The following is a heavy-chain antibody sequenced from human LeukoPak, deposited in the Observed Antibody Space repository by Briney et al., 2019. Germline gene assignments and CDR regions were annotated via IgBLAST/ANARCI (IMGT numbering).Heavy chain of an antibody. Sequence: SETLSLTCTVSGGSISSYYWSWIRQPPGKGLEWLGYISNSGSTSYNPSLKSRVTISVDTSKNQFSLKLTSVTAADTALYYCARSGRYSYGNFDYWGQGTLVTVSS. CDR3: ARSGRYSYGNFDY. CDR2: ISNSGST. J-gene: IGHJ4*02. CDR1: GGSISSYY. D-gene: IGHD5-18*01. V-gene: IGHV4-59*12.